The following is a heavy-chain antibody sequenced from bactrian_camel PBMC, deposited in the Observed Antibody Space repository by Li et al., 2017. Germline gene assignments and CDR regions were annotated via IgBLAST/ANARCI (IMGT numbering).Heavy chain of an antibody. V-gene: IGHV3S53*01. CDR1: GTTIRAYC. CDR3: ATQAEYNEYADFGY. CDR2: IDSGGT. J-gene: IGHJ6*01. D-gene: IGHD3*01. Sequence: QVQLVESGGGAVLAGGSLRLSCAGTGTTIRAYCMSWSRQAPGEEREGVVRIDSGGTTYADSVKGRCTISRDNTKTTVHLQINSLKTEDTGVYYCATQAEYNEYADFGYWGQGTQVTVS.